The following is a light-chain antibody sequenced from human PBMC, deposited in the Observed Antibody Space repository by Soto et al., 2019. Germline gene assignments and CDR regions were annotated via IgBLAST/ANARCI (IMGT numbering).Light chain of an antibody. Sequence: QSVLTQPRSVSGSPGQSVTLSCTGTSSDVGGYDFVSWYQQHPGKAPKLMIYDVGKRPSGVPYRFSGSKSGNSASLTICGLKAEDEADYYCSSYAGSYILGVFGGGTKLTVL. CDR1: SSDVGGYDF. CDR3: SSYAGSYILGV. J-gene: IGLJ3*02. V-gene: IGLV2-11*01. CDR2: DVG.